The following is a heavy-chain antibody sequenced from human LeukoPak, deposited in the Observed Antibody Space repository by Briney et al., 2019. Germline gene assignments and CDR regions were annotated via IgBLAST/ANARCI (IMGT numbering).Heavy chain of an antibody. CDR2: IYTSGST. CDR3: ARRIYGSGSYYLDY. J-gene: IGHJ4*02. D-gene: IGHD3-10*01. Sequence: SETLSLTCTVSGGSISSGSYYWSWIRQPAGKGLEWIVRIYTSGSTNYNPSLKSRVTISVDTSKNQFSLKLSSVTAADTAVYYCARRIYGSGSYYLDYWGQGTLVTVSS. V-gene: IGHV4-61*02. CDR1: GGSISSGSYY.